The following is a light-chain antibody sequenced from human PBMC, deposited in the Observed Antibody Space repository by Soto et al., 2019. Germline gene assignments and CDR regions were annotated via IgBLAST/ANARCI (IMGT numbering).Light chain of an antibody. CDR3: QQSFGAPRT. CDR2: GAY. Sequence: IQRTQYPSSLSASLGDRVTVTCRASQSISTYLNWFQQRPGKAPKLLIYGAYTLQDGVPSRFSGSGSETEFTLTISSLQPEDFATYYCQQSFGAPRTFGQGTKVDIK. CDR1: QSISTY. V-gene: IGKV1-39*01. J-gene: IGKJ1*01.